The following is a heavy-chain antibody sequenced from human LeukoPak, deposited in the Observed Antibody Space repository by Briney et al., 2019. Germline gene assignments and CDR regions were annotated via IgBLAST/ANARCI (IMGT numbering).Heavy chain of an antibody. Sequence: GGSLRLSCAASGFTFSSYSMNWVRQAPGKGLEWVSSISSSSSYIYYADSVKGRFTISRDNAKNTLYLQMNSLRVEDTAVYYCVCLGLGGLSLDWGQGTLVTVSS. J-gene: IGHJ4*02. D-gene: IGHD3-16*01. V-gene: IGHV3-21*01. CDR3: VCLGLGGLSLD. CDR2: ISSSSSYI. CDR1: GFTFSSYS.